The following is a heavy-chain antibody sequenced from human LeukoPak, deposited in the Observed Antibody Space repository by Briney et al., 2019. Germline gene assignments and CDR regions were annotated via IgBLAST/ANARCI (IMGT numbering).Heavy chain of an antibody. CDR2: ISGSGGST. CDR1: GFTFSSYA. Sequence: EGSLRLSCAASGFTFSSYAMSWVRQAPGKGLEWVSAISGSGGSTYYADSVKGRFTISRDNSKNTLYLQMNSLRAEDTAVYYCAKVGDCTSCYSSWFDPWGQGTLVTVSS. D-gene: IGHD2-2*01. J-gene: IGHJ5*02. CDR3: AKVGDCTSCYSSWFDP. V-gene: IGHV3-23*01.